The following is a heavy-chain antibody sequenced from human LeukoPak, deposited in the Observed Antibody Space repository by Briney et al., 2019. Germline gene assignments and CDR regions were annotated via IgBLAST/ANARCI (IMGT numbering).Heavy chain of an antibody. V-gene: IGHV1-69*13. CDR2: IIPIFGTA. D-gene: IGHD1-26*01. Sequence: GASVKVSCKASGYTFTSYAMNWVRQAPGQGLEWMGGIIPIFGTANYAQKFQGRVTITADESTSTAYMELSSLRSEDTAVYYCARPYIVGATAFDYWGQGTLVTVSS. CDR1: GYTFTSYA. CDR3: ARPYIVGATAFDY. J-gene: IGHJ4*02.